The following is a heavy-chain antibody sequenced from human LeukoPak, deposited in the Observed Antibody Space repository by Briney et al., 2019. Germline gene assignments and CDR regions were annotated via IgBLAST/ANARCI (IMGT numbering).Heavy chain of an antibody. D-gene: IGHD6-13*01. Sequence: SETLSLTCTVSGGSISSYYWSWIRQPPGKGLEWIGYIYYSGSTNYNPSLKSRVTISVDTSKNQFSLKLSSVTAADTAVYYCARDFRGGIAAVGYYYYYGMDVWGQGTTVTVSS. CDR2: IYYSGST. CDR3: ARDFRGGIAAVGYYYYYGMDV. J-gene: IGHJ6*02. CDR1: GGSISSYY. V-gene: IGHV4-59*01.